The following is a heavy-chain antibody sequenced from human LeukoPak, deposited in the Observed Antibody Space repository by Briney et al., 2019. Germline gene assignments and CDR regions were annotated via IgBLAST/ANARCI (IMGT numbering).Heavy chain of an antibody. CDR3: ARPQTQNIGFGELLYGSLDY. CDR2: IIPIFGTA. V-gene: IGHV1-69*01. Sequence: GSSVKVSCKASGGTFSSYAISWVRQAPGQGLEWMGGIIPIFGTANYAQKSQGRVTITADESTSTAYMELSSLRFEDTAVYYCARPQTQNIGFGELLYGSLDYWGQGTLVTVSS. D-gene: IGHD3-10*01. CDR1: GGTFSSYA. J-gene: IGHJ4*02.